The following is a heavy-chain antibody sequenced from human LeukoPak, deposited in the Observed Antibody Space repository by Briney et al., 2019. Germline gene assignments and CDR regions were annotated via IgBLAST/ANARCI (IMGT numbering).Heavy chain of an antibody. Sequence: GGTLRLSCAASGFTFSNYGMSWVRQAPGKGLEWVSGISGSGGSTYLADSVKGRFTISRDNSKNTLYLEMNSLRADDTAVYYCAKDRPTVYSSSWLHFLDSWGQGTLVTVSS. CDR1: GFTFSNYG. D-gene: IGHD6-13*01. V-gene: IGHV3-23*01. CDR3: AKDRPTVYSSSWLHFLDS. J-gene: IGHJ4*02. CDR2: ISGSGGST.